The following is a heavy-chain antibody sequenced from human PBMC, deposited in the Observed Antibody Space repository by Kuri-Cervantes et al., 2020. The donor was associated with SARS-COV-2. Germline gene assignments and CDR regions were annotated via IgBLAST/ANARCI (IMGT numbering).Heavy chain of an antibody. J-gene: IGHJ4*02. CDR2: ISSNGDST. D-gene: IGHD3-3*01. Sequence: GGSLRLSCAASGFTFSSYAMHWVRQAPGKGLEYVSAISSNGDSTYYADSVKGRFTMSRDNSKNTLYLQMGSLRAEDMAVYYCARVSRSGYLDYWGQGTLVTVSS. CDR3: ARVSRSGYLDY. V-gene: IGHV3-64*02. CDR1: GFTFSSYA.